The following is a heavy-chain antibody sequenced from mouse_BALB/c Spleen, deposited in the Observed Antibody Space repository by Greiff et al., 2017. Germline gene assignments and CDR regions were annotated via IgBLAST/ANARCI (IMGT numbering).Heavy chain of an antibody. J-gene: IGHJ4*01. V-gene: IGHV1S135*01. CDR3: ASCDGYYDYYAMDY. CDR2: IDPYNGGT. Sequence: VQLQQPGPELVKPGAPVKVSCKASGYAFTSYNMYWVKQSHGKSLEWIGYIDPYNGGTSYNQKFKGKATLTVDKSSSTAYMHLNSLTSEDSAVYYCASCDGYYDYYAMDYWGQGTSVTVSS. CDR1: GYAFTSYN. D-gene: IGHD2-3*01.